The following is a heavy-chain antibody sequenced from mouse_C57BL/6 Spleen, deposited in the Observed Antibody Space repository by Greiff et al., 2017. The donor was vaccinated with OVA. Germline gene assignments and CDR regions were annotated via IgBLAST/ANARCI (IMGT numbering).Heavy chain of an antibody. CDR2: ILPGRGST. D-gene: IGHD2-1*01. V-gene: IGHV1-9*01. CDR3: ARDATRLFDY. Sequence: QVQLQQSGAELMKPGASVTLSCKATGHTFTGYWIEWVKQRPGHGLEWIGEILPGRGSTNYNEKFKGKATFTADTSSNTAYTQLSSLTTEDSAIYYCARDATRLFDYWGQGTTLTVSS. CDR1: GHTFTGYW. J-gene: IGHJ2*01.